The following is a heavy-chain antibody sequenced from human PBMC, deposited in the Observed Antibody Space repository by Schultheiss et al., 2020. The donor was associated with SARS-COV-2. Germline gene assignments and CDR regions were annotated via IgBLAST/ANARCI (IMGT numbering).Heavy chain of an antibody. CDR3: ARSRYSSSWYTYYFDY. V-gene: IGHV4-59*08. J-gene: IGHJ4*02. D-gene: IGHD6-13*01. Sequence: SETLSLTCTVSGGSISSYYWGWIRQPPGKGLEWIGSIYYSGSTNYNPSLKSRVTISVDTSKNQFSLKLSSVTAADTAVYYCARSRYSSSWYTYYFDYWGQGTLVTVSS. CDR2: IYYSGST. CDR1: GGSISSYY.